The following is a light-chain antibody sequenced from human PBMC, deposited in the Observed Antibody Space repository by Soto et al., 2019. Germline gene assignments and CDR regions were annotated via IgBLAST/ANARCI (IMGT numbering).Light chain of an antibody. CDR3: AAWDASLSAWV. J-gene: IGLJ3*02. V-gene: IGLV1-47*02. Sequence: QSALTQPPSASETPGQRVTISCSGGSSNIGSNFVYWYQQLPGTAPKLLIYTDNQRPSGVPDRFSGSKSGTSASLAISGLRSEDEAHNYCAAWDASLSAWVFGGGTKVTVL. CDR2: TDN. CDR1: SSNIGSNF.